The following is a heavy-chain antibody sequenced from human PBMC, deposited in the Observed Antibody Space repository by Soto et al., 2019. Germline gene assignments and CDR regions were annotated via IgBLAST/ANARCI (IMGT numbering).Heavy chain of an antibody. D-gene: IGHD2-2*03. CDR1: GYTFTGYY. CDR3: ARERVLDIVVVPAGRRNWYDP. J-gene: IGHJ5*02. V-gene: IGHV1-2*02. CDR2: INPNSGGT. Sequence: QVQLVQSGAEVKKPGASVKVSCKASGYTFTGYYMHWVRQAPGQGLEWMGWINPNSGGTNYAQKFQGRVTMTRDTCSSPAHRELSRLRADDTAGDYRARERVLDIVVVPAGRRNWYDPGGQGTLVTVSS.